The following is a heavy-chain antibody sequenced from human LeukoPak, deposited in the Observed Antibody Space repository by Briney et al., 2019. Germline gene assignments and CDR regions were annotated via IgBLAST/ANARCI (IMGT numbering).Heavy chain of an antibody. D-gene: IGHD5-12*01. CDR3: VPHPSIVATISGN. CDR2: ISYDGSNK. J-gene: IGHJ4*02. V-gene: IGHV3-30*04. Sequence: PGGSLRLSCAASGFTFSSYAMHWVRQAPGKGLEWVAVISYDGSNKYYADSVKGRFTISRDNSKNTLYLQMNSLRAEDTAVYYLVPHPSIVATISGNWGQGTLVTVFS. CDR1: GFTFSSYA.